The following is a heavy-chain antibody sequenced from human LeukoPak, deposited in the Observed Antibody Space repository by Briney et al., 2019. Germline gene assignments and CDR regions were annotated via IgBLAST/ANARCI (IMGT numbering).Heavy chain of an antibody. Sequence: SVKVSCKASGGTFSSYAISWVRQAPGQGLEWMGGIIPIFGTANYAQKFQGRVTITADGSTSTAYMELSSLRSEDTAVYYCARPQTQSNGFDYWGQGTLVTVSS. D-gene: IGHD1-1*01. CDR1: GGTFSSYA. V-gene: IGHV1-69*13. J-gene: IGHJ4*02. CDR3: ARPQTQSNGFDY. CDR2: IIPIFGTA.